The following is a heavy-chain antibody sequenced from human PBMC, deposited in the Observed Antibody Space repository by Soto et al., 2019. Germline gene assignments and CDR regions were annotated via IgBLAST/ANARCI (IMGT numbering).Heavy chain of an antibody. D-gene: IGHD2-15*01. V-gene: IGHV3-23*01. CDR2: LSHDGGNI. Sequence: PGGSLRLSCVAPDFSFTHHAMTWVRLPPGKGLQWVAALSHDGGNIYYRDSVRGRFTISRDNSKNTLYLQMNSLKAEDTAVYFCAKQMGTWVDIAIDFWGKGTQVKVYS. CDR1: DFSFTHHA. CDR3: AKQMGTWVDIAIDF. J-gene: IGHJ4*02.